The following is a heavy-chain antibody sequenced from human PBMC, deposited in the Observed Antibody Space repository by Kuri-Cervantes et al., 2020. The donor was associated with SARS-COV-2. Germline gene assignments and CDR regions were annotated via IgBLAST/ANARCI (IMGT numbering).Heavy chain of an antibody. D-gene: IGHD3-3*01. CDR1: GFTFSNSD. Sequence: GESLKISCAASGFTFSNSDMNWVRQAPGKGLEWISVIYGGGSTYYADSVKGRFTISSDSSKKTLFLQMSNLRAEDTAVYYCARDGGADADWFDPWGQGTLVTVSS. V-gene: IGHV3-53*01. CDR2: IYGGGST. J-gene: IGHJ5*02. CDR3: ARDGGADADWFDP.